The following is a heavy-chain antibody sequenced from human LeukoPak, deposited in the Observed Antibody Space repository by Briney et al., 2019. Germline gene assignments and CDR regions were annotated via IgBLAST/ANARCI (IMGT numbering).Heavy chain of an antibody. J-gene: IGHJ4*02. Sequence: ASVKVSCKASGYTFTSYGISWVRQAPGQGLEWMGWISAYNGNTNYAQNLQGRVTMTTDTSTSTAYMELKSLRSDDTAVYYCARGGGVAVAPESVDYWGQGTLVIVSS. D-gene: IGHD6-19*01. CDR1: GYTFTSYG. CDR3: ARGGGVAVAPESVDY. V-gene: IGHV1-18*01. CDR2: ISAYNGNT.